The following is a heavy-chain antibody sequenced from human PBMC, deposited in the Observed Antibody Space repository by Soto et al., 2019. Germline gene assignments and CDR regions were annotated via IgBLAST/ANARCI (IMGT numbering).Heavy chain of an antibody. V-gene: IGHV4-4*07. CDR1: GASISGFY. CDR3: VRDGTKTLRDWFDP. Sequence: SETLSLTCTVSGASISGFYWSWIRKSAGKGLEWIGRIYATGTTDYNPSLKSRVMMSVDTSKKQFSLKLRSVTDADTAVYYCVRDGTKTLRDWFDPWGQGISVTVSS. J-gene: IGHJ5*02. D-gene: IGHD1-1*01. CDR2: IYATGTT.